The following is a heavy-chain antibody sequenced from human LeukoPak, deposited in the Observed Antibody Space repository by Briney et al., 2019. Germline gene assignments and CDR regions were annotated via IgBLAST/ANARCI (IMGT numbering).Heavy chain of an antibody. CDR3: ARGYYDLLTGHVVTYYFDY. D-gene: IGHD3-9*01. CDR1: GYTFTSYG. J-gene: IGHJ4*02. CDR2: ISAYNGNT. Sequence: GASVKVSCKASGYTFTSYGISWVRQAPGQGLEWMGWISAYNGNTNYAQKLQGRVTMTTDTSTSTAYMELSSLRSEDTAVYYCARGYYDLLTGHVVTYYFDYWGQGTLVTVSS. V-gene: IGHV1-18*01.